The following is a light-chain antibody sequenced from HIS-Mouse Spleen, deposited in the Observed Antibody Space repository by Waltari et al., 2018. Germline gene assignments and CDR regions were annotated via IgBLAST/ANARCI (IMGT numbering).Light chain of an antibody. Sequence: SYELTPPPSVSVYPGQTASLTCPGAKLGAKYACWFQQKPGQSPVLVLYQDSKRPSGIPERFSGSNSVNTATLTISGTQAMDEADYYCQAWDSSYSVFGGGTKLTVL. CDR3: QAWDSSYSV. V-gene: IGLV3-1*01. J-gene: IGLJ2*01. CDR2: QDS. CDR1: KLGAKY.